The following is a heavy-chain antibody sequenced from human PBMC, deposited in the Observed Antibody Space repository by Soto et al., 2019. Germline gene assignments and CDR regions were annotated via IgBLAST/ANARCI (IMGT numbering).Heavy chain of an antibody. CDR3: AHIGGSANYYPHYFNS. V-gene: IGHV2-5*02. CDR2: IYWDDDK. CDR1: GFSLTTSGVG. J-gene: IGHJ4*02. D-gene: IGHD3-10*01. Sequence: QITLKESGPPLVKPTQTLTLTCTFSGFSLTTSGVGVTWIRQPPGKALDWLALIYWDDDKRYSPSLKTRLTITKDTSRNQVVLTMTDMDPLDTATYYCAHIGGSANYYPHYFNSWGQRSLVTVTS.